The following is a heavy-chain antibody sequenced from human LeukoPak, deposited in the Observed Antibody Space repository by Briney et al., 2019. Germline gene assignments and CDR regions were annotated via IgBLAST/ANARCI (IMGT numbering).Heavy chain of an antibody. CDR1: RYTFTGYY. CDR2: INSHRGET. J-gene: IGHJ4*02. Sequence: GGSVKVSCKASRYTFTGYYMHWVRQAPGHGLEWMGWINSHRGETNYAQKFQGRITMTRDTSTSTAYMEESRLRSDDTAVYYCAKDMRSRGYSGYVCFDYWGQGTLVTLSS. CDR3: AKDMRSRGYSGYVCFDY. D-gene: IGHD5-12*01. V-gene: IGHV1-2*02.